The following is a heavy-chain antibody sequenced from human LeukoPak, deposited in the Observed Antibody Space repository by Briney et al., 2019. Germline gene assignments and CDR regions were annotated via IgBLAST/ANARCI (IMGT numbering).Heavy chain of an antibody. V-gene: IGHV3-23*01. D-gene: IGHD2-15*01. CDR3: AKDLNVVAVALDY. Sequence: GGSLRLSCAASGFTFSSYSMNWVRQAPGKGLEWVSAISGSGGSTYYADSVKGRFTISRDNSKNTLYLQMNSLRAEDTAVYYCAKDLNVVAVALDYWGQGTLVTVSS. CDR1: GFTFSSYS. J-gene: IGHJ4*02. CDR2: ISGSGGST.